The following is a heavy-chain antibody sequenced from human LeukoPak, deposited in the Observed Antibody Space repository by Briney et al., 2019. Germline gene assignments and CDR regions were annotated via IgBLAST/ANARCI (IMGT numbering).Heavy chain of an antibody. CDR1: GGSISSSNW. J-gene: IGHJ4*02. D-gene: IGHD1-7*01. Sequence: SGTLSLTCAVSGGSISSSNWWSWVRQPPGKGLEWIGEIYHSGSTNYNPSLKSRVTISVDKSKNQFSLKLRSVTAADTAVYYCARLYGNYQNYFDYWGQGTLVTVSS. CDR3: ARLYGNYQNYFDY. CDR2: IYHSGST. V-gene: IGHV4-4*02.